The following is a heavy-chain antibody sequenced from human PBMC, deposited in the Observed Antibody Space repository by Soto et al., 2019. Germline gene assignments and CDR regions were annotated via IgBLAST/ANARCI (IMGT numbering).Heavy chain of an antibody. CDR2: IYHYGNP. Sequence: QLQLQESGSGLVKPSQTLSLTCAVSGGSIDDYSWSWIRQPPGKGLEWIGYIYHYGNPHYNASHRSSVTLSVDRSKNQVSLHLRSVTAADTAVYYCARDVGSGRLDYWGQGSLVTVSS. CDR3: ARDVGSGRLDY. V-gene: IGHV4-30-2*01. D-gene: IGHD3-16*01. J-gene: IGHJ4*02. CDR1: GGSIDDYS.